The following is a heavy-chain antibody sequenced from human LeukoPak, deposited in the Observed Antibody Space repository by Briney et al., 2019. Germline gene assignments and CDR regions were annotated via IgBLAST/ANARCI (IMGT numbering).Heavy chain of an antibody. V-gene: IGHV1-69*13. D-gene: IGHD3-3*01. J-gene: IGHJ6*02. Sequence: GASVTVSCKASGGTFSSYAISWVRQAPGQGLEWMGGIIPIFGTANYAQKFQGRVTITADESTSTAYMELSSLRSEDTAVYYCARSRGNYDFWSGYLGMDVWGQGTTVTVSS. CDR1: GGTFSSYA. CDR3: ARSRGNYDFWSGYLGMDV. CDR2: IIPIFGTA.